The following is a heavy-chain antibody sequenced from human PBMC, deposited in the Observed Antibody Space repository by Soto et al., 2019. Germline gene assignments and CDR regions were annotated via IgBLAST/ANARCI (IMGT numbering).Heavy chain of an antibody. J-gene: IGHJ3*01. CDR2: IYWDDDK. CDR3: AHAYGGTSWPNDAFDV. D-gene: IGHD2-2*01. V-gene: IGHV2-5*02. Sequence: QITLKESDPTLVKPTQTLTLTCTFSGFSLSADGVGVGWIRQPPGKALEWLALIYWDDDKRYRPSLKSRLTIPKDASKNQVVLTMTNMDPVDTATYYCAHAYGGTSWPNDAFDVWGQGTVVTVSS. CDR1: GFSLSADGVG.